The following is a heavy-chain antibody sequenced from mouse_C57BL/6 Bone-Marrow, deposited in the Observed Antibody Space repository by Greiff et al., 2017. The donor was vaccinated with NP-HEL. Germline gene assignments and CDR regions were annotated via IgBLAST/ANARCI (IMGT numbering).Heavy chain of an antibody. Sequence: VQLQESGAELLKPGASVKISCKATGYTFSSYWIEWVKQRPGHGLEWTGEILPGSGSTKYNEKFKGKATFTAETSSNTAYMQLSSLTSEDSAVYYCARGGLGRAMDYWGQGTSVTVSS. J-gene: IGHJ4*01. CDR1: GYTFSSYW. CDR2: ILPGSGST. D-gene: IGHD4-1*01. CDR3: ARGGLGRAMDY. V-gene: IGHV1-9*01.